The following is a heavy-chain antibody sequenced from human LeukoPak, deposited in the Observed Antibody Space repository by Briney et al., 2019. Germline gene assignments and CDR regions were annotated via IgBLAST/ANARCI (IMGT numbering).Heavy chain of an antibody. D-gene: IGHD3-16*02. J-gene: IGHJ4*02. CDR3: VGGFIQIDY. V-gene: IGHV3-30*03. Sequence: GGSLRLSCAASGFTFSSYGMHWVRQAPGKGLEWVAVISYDGSNKYYADSVKGRFTISRDNSKNTLYLQMNSLRAEDTAVYYCVGGFIQIDYWGREPWSPSPQ. CDR1: GFTFSSYG. CDR2: ISYDGSNK.